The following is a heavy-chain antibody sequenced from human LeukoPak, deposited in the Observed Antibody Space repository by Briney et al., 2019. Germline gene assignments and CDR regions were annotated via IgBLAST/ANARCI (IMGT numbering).Heavy chain of an antibody. CDR2: INHSGST. Sequence: SETLSLTCAVYGGSFSGYYWSWIRQPPGKGLEWIGEINHSGSTNYNPSLKSRVTISVDTSKNQFSLKLSSVTAADTAVYYCADLYSGFDYWGQGTLVTVSS. CDR3: ADLYSGFDY. V-gene: IGHV4-34*01. CDR1: GGSFSGYY. D-gene: IGHD1-26*01. J-gene: IGHJ4*02.